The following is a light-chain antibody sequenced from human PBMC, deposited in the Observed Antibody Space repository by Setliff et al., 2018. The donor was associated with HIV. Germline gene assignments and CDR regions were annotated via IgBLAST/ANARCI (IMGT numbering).Light chain of an antibody. CDR3: TSYTSSYTLV. Sequence: QSGLTQPASVSGSPGQSITISCTGTSSDVGGYNYVSWYQQHPGKAPKVMIYEVSNRPSGVSNRFSGSKSGNTASLTISGLQAEDEADYHCTSYTSSYTLVFGTGTKVTVL. CDR1: SSDVGGYNY. J-gene: IGLJ1*01. CDR2: EVS. V-gene: IGLV2-14*01.